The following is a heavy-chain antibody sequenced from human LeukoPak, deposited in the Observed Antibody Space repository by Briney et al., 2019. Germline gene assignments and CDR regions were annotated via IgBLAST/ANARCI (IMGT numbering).Heavy chain of an antibody. CDR3: ARESGSYLQ. J-gene: IGHJ4*02. V-gene: IGHV3-53*01. CDR1: GFTVSTNY. CDR2: INTGGYT. Sequence: PGGSLRLSCAASGFTVSTNYMTWVRQAPGKGPDWVSIINTGGYTYYIDSVKGRFTISRDKSKNTLYLQMTFLNVEDTAVYYCARESGSYLQWGQGTLVTVSS. D-gene: IGHD1-26*01.